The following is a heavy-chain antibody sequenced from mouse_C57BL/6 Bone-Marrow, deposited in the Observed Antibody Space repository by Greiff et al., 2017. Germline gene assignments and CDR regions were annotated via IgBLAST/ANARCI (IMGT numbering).Heavy chain of an antibody. Sequence: DVMLVESGGGLVKPGGSLKLSCAASGFTFSSYAMSWVRQTPEKRLEWVATISDGGSYTYYPDNVMGRFTISRDNAKNNLYLQMSHLKSEDTAMYYCARDDGSSPFDYWGQGTTLTVSS. CDR2: ISDGGSYT. D-gene: IGHD1-1*01. J-gene: IGHJ2*01. CDR3: ARDDGSSPFDY. CDR1: GFTFSSYA. V-gene: IGHV5-4*01.